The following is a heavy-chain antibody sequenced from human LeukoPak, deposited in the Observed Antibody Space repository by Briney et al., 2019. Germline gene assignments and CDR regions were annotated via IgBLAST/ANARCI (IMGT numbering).Heavy chain of an antibody. Sequence: SETLSLTCAVYGGSFSGYYWSWIRQPPGKGLGWIGEINHSGSTNYNPSLKSRVTISVDTSKNQFSLKLSSVTAADTAVYYCARCGYCSGGSCHAGVIDYWGQGTLVTVPS. CDR1: GGSFSGYY. CDR2: INHSGST. D-gene: IGHD2-15*01. V-gene: IGHV4-34*01. CDR3: ARCGYCSGGSCHAGVIDY. J-gene: IGHJ4*02.